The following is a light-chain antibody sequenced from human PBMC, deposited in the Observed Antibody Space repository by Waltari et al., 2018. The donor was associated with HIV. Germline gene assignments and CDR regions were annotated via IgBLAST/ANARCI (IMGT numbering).Light chain of an antibody. V-gene: IGKV3-20*01. J-gene: IGKJ5*01. Sequence: EIVLTQPPGSLSLSPGESATLSCRASQTISNNFLAWYQQKPGQTPRLLIYGASTRATAIPDRITGSGSGTDFTLTITRLEPEDSGVYYCQQYGRSPPVTFGQGTRLEIK. CDR2: GAS. CDR1: QTISNNF. CDR3: QQYGRSPPVT.